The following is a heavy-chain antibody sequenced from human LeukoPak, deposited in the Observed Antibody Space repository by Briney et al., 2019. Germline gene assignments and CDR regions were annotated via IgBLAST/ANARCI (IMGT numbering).Heavy chain of an antibody. D-gene: IGHD2-15*01. Sequence: TGGSLRLSCAASGFTFSSYGMHWVRQAPGKGLEWVAFIRYDGSNKYYADSVKGRFTISRDNSKNTLYLQMNSLRSDDTAVYYCARDRYCSGGSCYVRSYYYYMDVWGKGTTVTVSS. CDR2: IRYDGSNK. V-gene: IGHV3-30*02. CDR1: GFTFSSYG. J-gene: IGHJ6*03. CDR3: ARDRYCSGGSCYVRSYYYYMDV.